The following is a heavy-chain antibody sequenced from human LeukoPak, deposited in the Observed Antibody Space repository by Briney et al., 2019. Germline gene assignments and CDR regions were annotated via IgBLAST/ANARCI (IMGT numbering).Heavy chain of an antibody. CDR1: GFTFSSYW. J-gene: IGHJ4*02. V-gene: IGHV3-74*01. D-gene: IGHD5-24*01. Sequence: GGSLRLSCAASGFTFSSYWMHWVRQAPGKGLVWVSRVNGDGSFTNYADSVYGRFTISRDNAKNTLYLQMHSLRAEDTAVYYCVRDGDDFNFDYWGQGNLVTVSS. CDR3: VRDGDDFNFDY. CDR2: VNGDGSFT.